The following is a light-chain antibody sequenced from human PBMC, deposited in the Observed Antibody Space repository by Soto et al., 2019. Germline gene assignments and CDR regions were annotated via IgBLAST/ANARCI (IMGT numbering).Light chain of an antibody. J-gene: IGKJ1*01. CDR3: QQYNVYSWT. V-gene: IGKV1-5*03. Sequence: DIQMTQSPSTLSASVGDSVTITCRASQSINSWLAWFQQKPGKAPKLLIYRASSLQSGVPSRFSGSGSETEFTLTISSLQPDDFATYFCQQYNVYSWTFGQGTKV. CDR2: RAS. CDR1: QSINSW.